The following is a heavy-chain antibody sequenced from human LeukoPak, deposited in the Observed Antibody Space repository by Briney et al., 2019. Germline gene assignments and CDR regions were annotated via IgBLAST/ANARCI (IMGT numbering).Heavy chain of an antibody. CDR1: GDSVSSNSTA. J-gene: IGHJ3*02. CDR3: ARGDCSGGICYSDSAFDI. V-gene: IGHV6-1*01. D-gene: IGHD2-15*01. Sequence: SQTLSLTCAISGDSVSSNSTAWNWLRQSPSRGLEWLGRTYYRSKWYNDYAVSVKSRITINPDTSKNQFSLQLNSVTPEDTAVYYCARGDCSGGICYSDSAFDIWGQGTMVTVSS. CDR2: TYYRSKWYN.